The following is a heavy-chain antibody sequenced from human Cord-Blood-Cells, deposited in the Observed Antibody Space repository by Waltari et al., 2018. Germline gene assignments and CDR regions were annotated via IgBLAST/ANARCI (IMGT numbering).Heavy chain of an antibody. V-gene: IGHV1-18*04. J-gene: IGHJ3*02. CDR3: ARERITIFGVVNDAFDI. D-gene: IGHD3-3*01. Sequence: QVQLVQSGAEVKKPGASVKVSCKASGYTFTSYGISWVRQAPGQGLEWMGWISAYNGKTNYAQKLQGRVTMTTDTSTSTAYMELRSLRSDDTAVYYCARERITIFGVVNDAFDIWGQGTMVTVSS. CDR2: ISAYNGKT. CDR1: GYTFTSYG.